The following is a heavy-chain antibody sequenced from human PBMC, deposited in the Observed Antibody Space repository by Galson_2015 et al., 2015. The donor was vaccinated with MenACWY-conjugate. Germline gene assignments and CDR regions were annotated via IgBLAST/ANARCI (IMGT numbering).Heavy chain of an antibody. CDR1: GGSISGYY. V-gene: IGHV4-59*01. CDR2: IYYSGNS. Sequence: SETLSLTCTVSGGSISGYYWSWIRQPPGKGLEWIGHIYYSGNSNYSPSLKSRVTISVDTSKNQFSPKLSSVTAADTAVYYCARVGDYSLKDWGQGTLVTVSS. CDR3: ARVGDYSLKD. J-gene: IGHJ4*02. D-gene: IGHD4-17*01.